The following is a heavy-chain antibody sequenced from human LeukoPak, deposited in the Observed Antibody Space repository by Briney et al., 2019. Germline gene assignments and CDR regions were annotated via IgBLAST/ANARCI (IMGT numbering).Heavy chain of an antibody. CDR1: GGSISSGGYS. Sequence: PSETLSLTCAVSGGSISSGGYSWSWIRQPPGKGLEWIGYIYHSGSTYYNPSLKSRVTISVDRSKNQFSLKLSSVTAADTAVYYCARVDTAMVYGMDVWGQGTTVTVPS. CDR2: IYHSGST. D-gene: IGHD5-18*01. J-gene: IGHJ6*02. V-gene: IGHV4-30-2*01. CDR3: ARVDTAMVYGMDV.